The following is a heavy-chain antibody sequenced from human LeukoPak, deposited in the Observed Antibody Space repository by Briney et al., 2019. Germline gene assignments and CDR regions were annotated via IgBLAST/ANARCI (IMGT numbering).Heavy chain of an antibody. Sequence: PSETLSLTCAVSGDSISSSNWWTWVRQPPGKGLEWIGEISLSGSTNYNASLKSRVTISVDKSNNQFSLKLSSVTAADTAVYYCGRRKKGLMVYAPYYYYYGMDVWGQGTTVTVSS. D-gene: IGHD2-8*01. CDR1: GDSISSSNW. J-gene: IGHJ6*02. V-gene: IGHV4-4*02. CDR2: ISLSGST. CDR3: GRRKKGLMVYAPYYYYYGMDV.